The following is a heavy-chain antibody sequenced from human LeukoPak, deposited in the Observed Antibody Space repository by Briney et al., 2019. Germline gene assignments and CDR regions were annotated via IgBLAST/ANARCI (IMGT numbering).Heavy chain of an antibody. CDR3: AKVSSRITISGRLDH. CDR2: ITGSATRT. CDR1: GFTFDNFA. D-gene: IGHD3-3*01. V-gene: IGHV3-23*01. Sequence: PGGSLRLSCAASGFTFDNFAMAWVRQAPGKGLECVSAITGSATRTYYADSFKDRFTISRDDSKTTLSLQMDSLRAEDTALYYCAKVSSRITISGRLDHWGRGTLVTVSS. J-gene: IGHJ4*02.